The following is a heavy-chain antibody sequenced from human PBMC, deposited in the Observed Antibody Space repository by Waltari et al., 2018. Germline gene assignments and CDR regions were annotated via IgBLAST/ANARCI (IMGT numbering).Heavy chain of an antibody. D-gene: IGHD2-21*02. CDR3: ATSYCGGDCTHTHDY. Sequence: QVQLVESGGGVVQPGRSLRLSCAASGFTFSSYGMHWVRQAPGKGLEWVAVISYDGSNKYYADSVKGRFTISRDNSKNTLYLQMNSLRAEDTAVYYCATSYCGGDCTHTHDYWGQGTLVTVSS. V-gene: IGHV3-30*03. J-gene: IGHJ4*02. CDR2: ISYDGSNK. CDR1: GFTFSSYG.